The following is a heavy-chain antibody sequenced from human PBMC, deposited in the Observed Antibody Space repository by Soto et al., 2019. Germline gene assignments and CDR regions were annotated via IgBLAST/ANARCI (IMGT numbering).Heavy chain of an antibody. Sequence: EVQLVESGGGLVQPGGSLRLSCAASGFTVSSNYMSWVRQAPGKGLEWVSVIYSGGSTYYADSVKGRFTISRDNSKTPLYLQMTSLRAEDTAVYSCARMPAPWNYVSYYHYMDVWGKGARSPSP. J-gene: IGHJ6*03. V-gene: IGHV3-66*01. CDR1: GFTVSSNY. D-gene: IGHD1-7*01. CDR3: ARMPAPWNYVSYYHYMDV. CDR2: IYSGGST.